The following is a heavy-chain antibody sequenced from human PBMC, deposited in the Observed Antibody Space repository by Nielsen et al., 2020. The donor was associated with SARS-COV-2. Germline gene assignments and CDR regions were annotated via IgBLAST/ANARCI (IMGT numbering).Heavy chain of an antibody. CDR3: ARRIMVRGVIILDY. V-gene: IGHV5-51*01. J-gene: IGHJ4*02. CDR1: RYSITSDW. CDR2: IYPGDSDT. Sequence: GESLKISCKGSRYSITSDWNGWERQMPGKGLEWMGIIYPGDSDTRNSPSFQGQVTISADKSISIAYLQWSSLKASDTAMYYCARRIMVRGVIILDYWGQGTLVTVSS. D-gene: IGHD3-10*01.